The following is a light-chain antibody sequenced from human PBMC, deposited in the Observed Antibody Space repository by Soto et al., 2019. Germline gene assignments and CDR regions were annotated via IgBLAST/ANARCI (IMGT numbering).Light chain of an antibody. CDR1: QSVSNNY. V-gene: IGKV3-20*01. CDR2: GAS. J-gene: IGKJ3*01. CDR3: QQYGDSPFT. Sequence: EIVLTQYPDTLSLSPGERVILSCRASQSVSNNYLTWYQQKPGQAPRILIYGASSRATGIPDRFSGSGSGIDFTLTISRLEPEDFAVYYCQQYGDSPFTFGPGTKVDIK.